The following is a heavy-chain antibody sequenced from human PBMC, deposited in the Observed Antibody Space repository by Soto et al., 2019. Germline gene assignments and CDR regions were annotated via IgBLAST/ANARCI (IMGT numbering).Heavy chain of an antibody. CDR1: GYTFTSYD. CDR3: ARGQGITIFGVFIIRDYGMDV. D-gene: IGHD3-3*01. CDR2: MNPNSGNT. V-gene: IGHV1-8*01. Sequence: ASVKVSCKASGYTFTSYDINWVRQATGQGLEWMGWMNPNSGNTGYAQKFQGRVTMTRNTSISTAYMELSSLRSEDTAVYSCARGQGITIFGVFIIRDYGMDVWGQGTTVTVSS. J-gene: IGHJ6*02.